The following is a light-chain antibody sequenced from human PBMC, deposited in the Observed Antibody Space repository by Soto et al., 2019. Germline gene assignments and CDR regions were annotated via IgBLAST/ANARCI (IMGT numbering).Light chain of an antibody. Sequence: DIQMTQSPSTLSASVGDRITITCRASQTINSWLAWYQQKPGTAPKVLIYHASNLQSGVPSRFSGSGSGTEFTLTNSSLQPDDFATYYCQQYNSYSFGQGTKVDI. CDR1: QTINSW. CDR3: QQYNSYS. J-gene: IGKJ1*01. CDR2: HAS. V-gene: IGKV1-5*01.